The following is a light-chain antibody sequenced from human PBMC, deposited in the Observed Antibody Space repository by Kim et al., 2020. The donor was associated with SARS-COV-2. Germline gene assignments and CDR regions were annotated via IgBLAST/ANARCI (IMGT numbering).Light chain of an antibody. CDR1: QSINTN. V-gene: IGKV3-15*01. CDR2: DAS. Sequence: ETMMTQSPATLSVSPGERATLSCRASQSINTNLAWFQQKPGQAPSLLIEDASTGATGIPARFSGSGSGADFTLTINGLQPEDSAVYYCQQYNDWPRSFGQGTKVDIK. CDR3: QQYNDWPRS. J-gene: IGKJ1*01.